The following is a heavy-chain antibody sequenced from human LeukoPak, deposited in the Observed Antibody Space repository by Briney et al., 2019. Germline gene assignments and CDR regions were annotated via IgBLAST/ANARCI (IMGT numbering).Heavy chain of an antibody. CDR1: GFTFSSYG. CDR2: ISGSGGST. V-gene: IGHV3-23*01. Sequence: PGGSLRLSCAASGFTFSSYGMSWVRQAPGKGLEWVSAISGSGGSTYYADSVKGRFTISRDNSKNTLYLQMNSLRAEDTALYHCARRVVGATDWFDPWGQGTLVAVSS. D-gene: IGHD1-26*01. J-gene: IGHJ5*02. CDR3: ARRVVGATDWFDP.